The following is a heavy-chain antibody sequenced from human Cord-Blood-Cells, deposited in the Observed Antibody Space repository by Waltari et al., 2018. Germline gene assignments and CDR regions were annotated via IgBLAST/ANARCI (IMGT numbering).Heavy chain of an antibody. Sequence: QVQLQESGPGLVQPSETLSLNCSDSGGSSSRNYGGCIRQPAGKGLEWIGRIYTSGSTNYNPSLKSRVTMSVDTSKNQFSLKLSSVTAADTAVYYCARSPRGAYGDYFDYWGQGTLVTVSS. V-gene: IGHV4-4*07. CDR2: IYTSGST. CDR3: ARSPRGAYGDYFDY. CDR1: GGSSSRNY. J-gene: IGHJ4*02. D-gene: IGHD4-17*01.